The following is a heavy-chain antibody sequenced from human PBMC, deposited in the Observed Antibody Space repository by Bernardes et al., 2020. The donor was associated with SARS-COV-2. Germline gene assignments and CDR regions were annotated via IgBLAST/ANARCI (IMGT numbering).Heavy chain of an antibody. CDR3: ARDIIAVAGTVEYYYGMDV. V-gene: IGHV3-11*01. J-gene: IGHJ6*02. D-gene: IGHD6-19*01. CDR2: ISSSGSTI. Sequence: GGSLRLSCAASGFTFSDYYMSWIRQAPGKGLEWVSYISSSGSTIYYADSVKGRFTISRDNAKNSLYLQMNSLRAEDTAVYYCARDIIAVAGTVEYYYGMDVWGQGTTVTVSS. CDR1: GFTFSDYY.